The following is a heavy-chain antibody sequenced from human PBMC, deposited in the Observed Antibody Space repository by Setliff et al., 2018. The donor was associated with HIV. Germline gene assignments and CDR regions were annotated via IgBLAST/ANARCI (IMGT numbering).Heavy chain of an antibody. J-gene: IGHJ5*02. Sequence: ASVKVSCKVSGYTLTEVSIHWVRQAPGQGLEWMGWISAYNDNTNYAQKFQGRVTMTTDASTSTAYMEVRSLKSDDTAVYYCARDRLPAEVAVSGDWFDPWGQGTLVTVSS. CDR2: ISAYNDNT. D-gene: IGHD5-12*01. V-gene: IGHV1-18*01. CDR3: ARDRLPAEVAVSGDWFDP. CDR1: GYTLTEVS.